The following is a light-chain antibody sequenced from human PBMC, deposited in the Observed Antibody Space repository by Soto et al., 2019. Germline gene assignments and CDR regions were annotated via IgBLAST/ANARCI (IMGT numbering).Light chain of an antibody. CDR1: QRVDSK. J-gene: IGKJ5*01. V-gene: IGKV3-15*01. CDR2: GAT. Sequence: IVMTQSPAPLSVSPGVRATLSCRASQRVDSKFAWYQQKPGRGPRLLVSGATSRATGVPARLRGSGSGTEFTPTISSPQSEDYAVYYCQQADNWPPVFGQGTRLETK. CDR3: QQADNWPPV.